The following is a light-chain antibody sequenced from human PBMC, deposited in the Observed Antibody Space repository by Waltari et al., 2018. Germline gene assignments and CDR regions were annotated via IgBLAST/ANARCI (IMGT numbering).Light chain of an antibody. J-gene: IGKJ2*01. V-gene: IGKV4-1*01. CDR2: WAS. CDR1: QSILFTSNNKNY. CDR3: QQYYSTPYT. Sequence: DIMMTQSPDSLAVSLGERATINCKSSQSILFTSNNKNYLAWYQQRQGQHPKLLIYWASTRASGVPDRFSGSGSGTDFTLTISSLQTEDVAVYYCQQYYSTPYTFGQGTKLEI.